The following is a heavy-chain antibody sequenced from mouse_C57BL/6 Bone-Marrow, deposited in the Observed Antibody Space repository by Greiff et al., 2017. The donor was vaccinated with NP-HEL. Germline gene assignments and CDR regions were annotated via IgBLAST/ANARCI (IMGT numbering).Heavy chain of an antibody. CDR1: GYTFTSYW. V-gene: IGHV1-64*01. Sequence: QVQLQQPGAELVKPGASVKLSCKASGYTFTSYWMHWVKQRPGQGLEWIGMIHPNSGSTNYNEKFKSKATLTVDKSSSTAYMQLSSLTSEDSAVYYCARHCSSRYWYFDVWGTGTTVTVSS. CDR3: ARHCSSRYWYFDV. CDR2: IHPNSGST. J-gene: IGHJ1*03. D-gene: IGHD1-1*01.